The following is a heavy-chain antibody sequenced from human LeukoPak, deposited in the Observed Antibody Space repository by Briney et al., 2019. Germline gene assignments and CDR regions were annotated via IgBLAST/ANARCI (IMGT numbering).Heavy chain of an antibody. Sequence: SETLSLTCTVSGGSISSYYWSWIRQPPGKGLEWIGYIYYSGSTNYNPSLKSRVTISVATSKNQFSLRLSSVTAADTAVYYCASEYYYDTSGYYSLAYWGQGTLVTVSS. J-gene: IGHJ4*02. CDR3: ASEYYYDTSGYYSLAY. V-gene: IGHV4-59*12. D-gene: IGHD3-22*01. CDR1: GGSISSYY. CDR2: IYYSGST.